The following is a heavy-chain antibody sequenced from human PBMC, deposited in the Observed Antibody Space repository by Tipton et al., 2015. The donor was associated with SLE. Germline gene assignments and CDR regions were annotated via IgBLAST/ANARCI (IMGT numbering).Heavy chain of an antibody. CDR2: VYYTGNT. V-gene: IGHV4-39*07. Sequence: TLSLTCIVSGDSISSSSYYWGWIRQPPGKGLEWVGTVYYTGNTFYNPSLKSRVTISVDKSKNQFSLKLSSVTAADTAVYYCARRVWDYGDSYYFDVWGPGTLVTVSS. D-gene: IGHD4-17*01. CDR1: GDSISSSSYY. CDR3: ARRVWDYGDSYYFDV. J-gene: IGHJ4*02.